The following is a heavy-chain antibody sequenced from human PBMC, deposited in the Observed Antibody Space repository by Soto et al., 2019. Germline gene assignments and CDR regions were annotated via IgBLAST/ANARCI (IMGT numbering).Heavy chain of an antibody. CDR1: GGTFSSYA. V-gene: IGHV1-69*13. J-gene: IGHJ5*02. CDR2: IIPIFGTA. D-gene: IGHD2-2*01. CDR3: ARALTRYCSSTSCYNWFDP. Sequence: SVKVSCKASGGTFSSYAISWVRQAPGQGLEWMGGIIPIFGTANYAQRFQGRVTITADESTSTAYMELSSLRSEDTAVYYCARALTRYCSSTSCYNWFDPWGQGTLVTVSS.